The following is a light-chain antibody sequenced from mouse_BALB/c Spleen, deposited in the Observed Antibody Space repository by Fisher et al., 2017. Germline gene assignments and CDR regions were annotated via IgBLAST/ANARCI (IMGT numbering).Light chain of an antibody. Sequence: DIVITQTPAIMSASPGEKVTMTCRASSSVSSSYLHWYQQKSGASPKLWIYDTSNLASGVPARFSGSGSGTSYSLTISRMEAEDAATYYCQQRSSYPLTFGAGTKLELK. CDR2: DTS. V-gene: IGKV4-57-1*01. CDR1: SSVSSSY. CDR3: QQRSSYPLT. J-gene: IGKJ5*01.